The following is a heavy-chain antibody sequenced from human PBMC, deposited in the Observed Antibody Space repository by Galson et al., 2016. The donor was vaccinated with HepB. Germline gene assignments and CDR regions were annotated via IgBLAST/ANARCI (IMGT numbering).Heavy chain of an antibody. Sequence: SLRLSCAASGFTFSTYGMHWVRQAPGKGLEWVAAIWYDGINKYYADSVKGRFTISRDNSKNTLYLQMNSLRAEDTAVYYCARDLSGRSGLDYWGQGTLVTVPS. D-gene: IGHD3-10*01. CDR2: IWYDGINK. CDR3: ARDLSGRSGLDY. V-gene: IGHV3-33*01. CDR1: GFTFSTYG. J-gene: IGHJ4*02.